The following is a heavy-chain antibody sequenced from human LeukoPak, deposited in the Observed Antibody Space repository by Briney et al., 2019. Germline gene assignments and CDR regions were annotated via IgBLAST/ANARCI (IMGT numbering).Heavy chain of an antibody. CDR3: ARDRGCSGGSCYFR. J-gene: IGHJ4*02. CDR2: INLYSGGT. CDR1: GYTFTGYY. Sequence: ASVKVSCKASGYTFTGYYMHWVRQAPGQGLEWMGWINLYSGGTNYAQKFQGRVTMTRDTSISTAYMELSSLRSDDTAVYYCARDRGCSGGSCYFRWGQGTLVTVSS. V-gene: IGHV1-2*02. D-gene: IGHD2-15*01.